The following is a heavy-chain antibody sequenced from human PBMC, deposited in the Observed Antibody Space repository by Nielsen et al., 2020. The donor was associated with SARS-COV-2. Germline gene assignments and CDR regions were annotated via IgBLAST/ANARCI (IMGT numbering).Heavy chain of an antibody. V-gene: IGHV3-23*01. CDR1: GFTFSSYA. CDR3: AKDQDIVVVVAAFDP. D-gene: IGHD2-15*01. J-gene: IGHJ5*02. CDR2: ISGSGGST. Sequence: GESLKISCAASGFTFSSYAMSWVRQAPGKGLEWVSAISGSGGSTYYADSVKGRFTISRDNSKNTLYLQMNSLRAEDTAVYYCAKDQDIVVVVAAFDPWGQGTLVTVSS.